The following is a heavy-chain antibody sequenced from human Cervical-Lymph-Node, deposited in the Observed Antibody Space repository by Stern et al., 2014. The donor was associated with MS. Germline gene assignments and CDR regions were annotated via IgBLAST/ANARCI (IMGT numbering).Heavy chain of an antibody. CDR3: AGGHTFDY. J-gene: IGHJ4*02. V-gene: IGHV1-46*01. CDR2: INPSDGST. Sequence: VQLVESGAEVKKPGASVKVSCKASGYTLTSYYMHWGRQAPGQGLEWMGIINPSDGSTSYAQRFQGRITMTRDTSTSTVYMELTSLRSEDTAVYYCAGGHTFDYWGQGTLVTVSS. CDR1: GYTLTSYY.